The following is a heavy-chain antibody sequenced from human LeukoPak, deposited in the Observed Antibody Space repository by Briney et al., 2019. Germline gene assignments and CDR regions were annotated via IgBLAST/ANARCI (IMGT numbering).Heavy chain of an antibody. CDR2: ISSSSSSI. D-gene: IGHD5-18*01. V-gene: IGHV3-21*01. Sequence: PGGSLRLSCAASGFTFSSYSMNWVRQAPGKGLEWVSSISSSSSSIYYADSVKGRFTISRDNAKNSLYLQRNSLRAEDTAVYYCARASGDIVETATMGSYWGQGTLVTVSS. CDR1: GFTFSSYS. CDR3: ARASGDIVETATMGSY. J-gene: IGHJ4*02.